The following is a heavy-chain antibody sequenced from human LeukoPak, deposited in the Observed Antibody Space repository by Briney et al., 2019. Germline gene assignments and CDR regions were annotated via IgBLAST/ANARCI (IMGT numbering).Heavy chain of an antibody. CDR1: GYTFTSYD. J-gene: IGHJ3*02. D-gene: IGHD3-10*01. V-gene: IGHV1-8*03. Sequence: ASVKVSCKASGYTFTSYDINWVRQATGQGLEWMGWMNPTSGNTGYTQKCQGTVTITRNTCISSAYMELSSLRAEDTAVYYCARGRQLLWFGEFHDAFDIWGQGTMVTVSS. CDR3: ARGRQLLWFGEFHDAFDI. CDR2: MNPTSGNT.